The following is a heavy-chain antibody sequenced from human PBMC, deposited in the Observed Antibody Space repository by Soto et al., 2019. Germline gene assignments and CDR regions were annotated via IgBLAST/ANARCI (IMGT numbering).Heavy chain of an antibody. D-gene: IGHD5-18*01. CDR2: IYWDDDK. Sequence: SGPTLVNPTQTLTLTCTFSGFSLSTSGVHVGWIRQPPGKALEWLGIIYWDDDKRYSASLKRRLTITKGTSKNQVVLTMTNMEPVDTATYYCGKRGTRYGYVDYWGKGILVTV. V-gene: IGHV2-5*02. CDR1: GFSLSTSGVH. CDR3: GKRGTRYGYVDY. J-gene: IGHJ4*02.